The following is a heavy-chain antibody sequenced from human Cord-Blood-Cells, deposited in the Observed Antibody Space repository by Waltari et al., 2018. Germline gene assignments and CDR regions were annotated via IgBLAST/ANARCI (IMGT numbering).Heavy chain of an antibody. J-gene: IGHJ3*02. D-gene: IGHD6-13*01. CDR1: GFSLSTSGVG. V-gene: IGHV2-5*02. CDR2: IYWDDDK. CDR3: AHTPYSSSWYGDAFDI. Sequence: QITLKESGPTLVKPTQTLTLTCTFSGFSLSTSGVGVGWLRQPPGKALEWLALIYWDDDKRYSPSLKSRLTITKDTSKNQVVLTMTNMDPVDTATYYCAHTPYSSSWYGDAFDIWGQGTMVTVSS.